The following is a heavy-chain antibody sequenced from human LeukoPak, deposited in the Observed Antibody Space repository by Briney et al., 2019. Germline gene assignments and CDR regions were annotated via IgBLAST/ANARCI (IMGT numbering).Heavy chain of an antibody. V-gene: IGHV4-39*07. Sequence: SETLSLTCTVSGGSISSSSYYWGWIRQPPGKGLEWIGSIYYSGSINYNPSLKSRVTISIDKSKNQFSLKLSSVTAADTAVYYCARSGSGRGGYFDYWGQGTLVTVSS. D-gene: IGHD1-26*01. CDR1: GGSISSSSYY. CDR2: IYYSGSI. CDR3: ARSGSGRGGYFDY. J-gene: IGHJ4*02.